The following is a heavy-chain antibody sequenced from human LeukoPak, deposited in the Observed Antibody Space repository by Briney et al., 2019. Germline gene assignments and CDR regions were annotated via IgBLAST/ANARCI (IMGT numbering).Heavy chain of an antibody. D-gene: IGHD3-10*01. V-gene: IGHV1-69*13. CDR3: ARDRGSGSYLHFDY. J-gene: IGHJ4*02. CDR1: GYTFTSYG. CDR2: IIPIFGTA. Sequence: SVKVSCKASGYTFTSYGISWVRQAPGQGLEWMGGIIPIFGTANYAQKFQGRVTITADESTSTAYMELSSLRSEDTAVYYCARDRGSGSYLHFDYWGQGTLVTVSS.